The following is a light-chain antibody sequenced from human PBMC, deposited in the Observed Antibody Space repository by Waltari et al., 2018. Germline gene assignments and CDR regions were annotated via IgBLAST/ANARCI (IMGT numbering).Light chain of an antibody. CDR2: GAS. CDR3: HLYGSART. CDR1: QSVSNNY. Sequence: NVLPQSPGTLSLSPGERATLSCRASQSVSNNYLAWFQQQPGQAPRLLIYGASSRATGIPDRFSGSGSGTDFTLTISRLEPEDSAVYFCHLYGSARTFGGGTKVEIK. V-gene: IGKV3-20*01. J-gene: IGKJ4*01.